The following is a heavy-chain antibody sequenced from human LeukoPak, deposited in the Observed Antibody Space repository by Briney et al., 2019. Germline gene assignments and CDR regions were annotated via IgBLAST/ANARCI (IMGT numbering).Heavy chain of an antibody. V-gene: IGHV4-59*11. CDR2: IYYSGST. J-gene: IGHJ4*02. CDR3: ARGPIPDY. Sequence: SETLSLTCTVSGGSISSHYWSWIRQPPGKGLEWIGYIYYSGSTNYNPSLKSRVTISVDTSKNQFSLKLSSVTAADTAVYYCARGPIPDYWGQGTPVTVSS. CDR1: GGSISSHY.